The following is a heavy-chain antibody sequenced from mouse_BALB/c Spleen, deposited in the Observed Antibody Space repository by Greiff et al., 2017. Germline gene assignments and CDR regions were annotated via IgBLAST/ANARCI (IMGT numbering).Heavy chain of an antibody. CDR2: IFPGSGNT. CDR3: AGPSTMITTDYAMDY. Sequence: VKLMESGPELVKPGASVKISCKASGYSFTSYYIHWVKQRPGQGLEWIGWIFPGSGNTKYNEKFKGKATLTADTSSSTAYMQLSSLTSEDSAVYFCAGPSTMITTDYAMDYWGQGTSVTVSS. J-gene: IGHJ4*01. D-gene: IGHD2-4*01. CDR1: GYSFTSYY. V-gene: IGHV1-66*01.